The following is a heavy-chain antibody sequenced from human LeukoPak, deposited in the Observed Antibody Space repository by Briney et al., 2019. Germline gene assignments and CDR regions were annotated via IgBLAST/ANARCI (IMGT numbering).Heavy chain of an antibody. CDR2: MNPNIVNT. CDR3: ARGPVSSWYSSYYYMDV. CDR1: GYIFTGYY. D-gene: IGHD6-13*01. J-gene: IGHJ6*03. Sequence: ASVKVSCKASGYIFTGYYMHWVRQATGQGLEWMGWMNPNIVNTAYAQKFQGRVTMTRNIFISIGHMELSSLRSEDTAVYYCARGPVSSWYSSYYYMDVWGKGTTVTISS. V-gene: IGHV1-8*02.